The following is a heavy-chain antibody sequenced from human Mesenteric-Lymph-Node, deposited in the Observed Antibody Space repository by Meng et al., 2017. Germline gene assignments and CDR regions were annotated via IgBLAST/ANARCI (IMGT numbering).Heavy chain of an antibody. V-gene: IGHV4-61*01. CDR3: ARGGLSRIDY. J-gene: IGHJ4*02. CDR2: ISYSGST. CDR1: GGSITTDSNY. Sequence: SETLSLTCTVSGGSITTDSNYWNWIRQPPGKGLEWIGYISYSGSTNYNPSLKSRVTISVDTSKNQFSLRLSSVTAADTAMYYCARGGLSRIDYWGQGTLVTVSS. D-gene: IGHD3-16*01.